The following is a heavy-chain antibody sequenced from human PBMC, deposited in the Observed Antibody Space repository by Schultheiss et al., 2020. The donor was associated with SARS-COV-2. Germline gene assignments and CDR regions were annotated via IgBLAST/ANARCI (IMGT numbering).Heavy chain of an antibody. V-gene: IGHV3-66*01. CDR1: GFTVSSNY. CDR2: IYSGGST. J-gene: IGHJ4*02. Sequence: GGSLRLSCAASGFTVSSNYMSWVRQAPGKGLEWVSVIYSGGSTYYADSVKGRFTISRDNSKNTLYLQMNSLRAEDTAVYYCARDLGDDYGDTFDYWGQGTLVTVSS. CDR3: ARDLGDDYGDTFDY. D-gene: IGHD4-17*01.